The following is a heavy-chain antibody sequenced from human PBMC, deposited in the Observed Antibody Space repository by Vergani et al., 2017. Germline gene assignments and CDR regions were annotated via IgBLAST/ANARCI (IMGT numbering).Heavy chain of an antibody. J-gene: IGHJ3*01. CDR1: GGSISAGYYF. CDR2: ISASGNA. Sequence: QVQLQAPGPGRVKPSQTLSLTCTMSGGSISAGYYFWSWIRQPAGKGLEWLGHISASGNASHSPSLKTRVSMSVDTSKNQFSLTVTSVTAADTAIYFCARRGGGYYSGGKVHPLRTAFDVWGHGTVVTVSS. D-gene: IGHD2-15*01. V-gene: IGHV4-61*02. CDR3: ARRGGGYYSGGKVHPLRTAFDV.